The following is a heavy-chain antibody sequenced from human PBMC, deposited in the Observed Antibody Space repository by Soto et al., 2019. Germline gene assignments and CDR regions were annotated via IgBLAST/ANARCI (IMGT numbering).Heavy chain of an antibody. CDR2: IYYSGST. CDR1: GGPISSYY. V-gene: IGHV4-59*08. Sequence: PXXTLSLPCTVSGGPISSYYWRWILQPPGKGLEWIGYIYYSGSTNYNPSLKSRVTISVDTSKNQFSLKLSSVTAADQAVYYCATMGYYYDSSGYYKFDPWGQGTLVTVSS. J-gene: IGHJ5*02. D-gene: IGHD3-22*01. CDR3: ATMGYYYDSSGYYKFDP.